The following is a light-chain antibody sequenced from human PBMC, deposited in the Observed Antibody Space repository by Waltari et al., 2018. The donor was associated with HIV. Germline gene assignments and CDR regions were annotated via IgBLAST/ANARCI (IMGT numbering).Light chain of an antibody. CDR2: STN. Sequence: PVGTQEQSFSVSPGGTVTRTSGLSSRPLATPYCLSWYQQTPVQPPRTLIYSTNTRSSGVPDRFSGSILGNRAALTITGAQADDESDYYCVLYMGSGIWVFGGGTKLTVL. CDR1: SRPLATPYC. CDR3: VLYMGSGIWV. V-gene: IGLV8-61*01. J-gene: IGLJ3*02.